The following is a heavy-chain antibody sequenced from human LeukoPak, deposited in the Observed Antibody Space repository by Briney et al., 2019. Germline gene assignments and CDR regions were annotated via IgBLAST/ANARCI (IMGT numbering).Heavy chain of an antibody. CDR2: INPNSSGT. D-gene: IGHD1-26*01. Sequence: GASVKVSCKASGCTLTGYYMHRVRQAPGQGLEGMGCINPNSSGTNYAQKFQGRVTMTRDTTISTAYMELSRLRSDATAVYYCARGEWELLVDYWGQGTLVTVSS. CDR3: ARGEWELLVDY. J-gene: IGHJ4*02. V-gene: IGHV1-2*02. CDR1: GCTLTGYY.